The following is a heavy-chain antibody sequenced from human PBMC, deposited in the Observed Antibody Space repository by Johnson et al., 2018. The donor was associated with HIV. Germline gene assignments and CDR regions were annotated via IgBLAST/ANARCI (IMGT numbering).Heavy chain of an antibody. CDR1: GFTFSSYG. J-gene: IGHJ3*02. V-gene: IGHV3-30*18. CDR3: AKDKSDAFDI. CDR2: ISDDGSNK. Sequence: QVQLVESGGGVVQPGRSLRLSCAASGFTFSSYGMHWVRQAPGKGLEWVAVISDDGSNKYYADSVKGRFTISRYNSKNTLDLQMNSLRAEDTAVYYCAKDKSDAFDIWGQGTMVTVSS.